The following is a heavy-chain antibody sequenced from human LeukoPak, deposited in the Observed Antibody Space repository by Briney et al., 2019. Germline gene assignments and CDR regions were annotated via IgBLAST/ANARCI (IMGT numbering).Heavy chain of an antibody. D-gene: IGHD4-23*01. CDR2: IYYSGST. CDR3: ARQDYGGKKWISYYFDY. V-gene: IGHV4-39*01. J-gene: IGHJ4*02. Sequence: PSETLSLTCTVSGGSISSSSYYWGWIRQPPGKGLEWIGSIYYSGSTYYNPSLKSRVTISVDTSKNQFSLKLSSVTAADTAVYYCARQDYGGKKWISYYFDYWGQGTLVTVSS. CDR1: GGSISSSSYY.